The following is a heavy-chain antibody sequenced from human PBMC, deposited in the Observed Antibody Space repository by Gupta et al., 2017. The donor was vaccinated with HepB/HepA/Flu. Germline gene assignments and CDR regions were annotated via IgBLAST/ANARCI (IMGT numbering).Heavy chain of an antibody. CDR1: GGSISSNNW. CDR3: KRGTWEVLDSR. Sequence: QVQLQESGPGLVKPSETLSLTCTVSGGSISSNNWWSWVRQSPGKGLEWIGEISRSGTTTYSPSLKSRGTMSLDKSKNSLSLNLTSVTAADTAIYYCKRGTWEVLDSRWGQGTRVTVSS. V-gene: IGHV4-4*02. J-gene: IGHJ4*02. D-gene: IGHD1-26*01. CDR2: ISRSGTT.